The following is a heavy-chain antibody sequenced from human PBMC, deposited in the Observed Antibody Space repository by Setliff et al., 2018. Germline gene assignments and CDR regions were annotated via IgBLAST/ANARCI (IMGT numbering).Heavy chain of an antibody. CDR3: ARAYYDSSGYYPLVY. CDR2: IFSNDEK. Sequence: SGPTLVNPTATLTLTCTVSGFSLSNARMGVSWIRQPPGKALEWLAHIFSNDEKSYSTSLKSRLTISRDTSKSQVVLTMTNMDPVDTATYYCARAYYDSSGYYPLVYWGQGTLVTVSS. D-gene: IGHD3-22*01. V-gene: IGHV2-26*01. J-gene: IGHJ4*02. CDR1: GFSLSNARMG.